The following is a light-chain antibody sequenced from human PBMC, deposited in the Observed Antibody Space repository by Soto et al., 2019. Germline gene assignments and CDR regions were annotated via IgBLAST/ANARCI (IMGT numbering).Light chain of an antibody. J-gene: IGKJ1*01. Sequence: EMVLTQSPGTLSLSPGERATLSCRASQSVSDKLAWYQQKPGQAPRLLIYHASARATGIPARFSGSGSGTEFTLTISGLQSEDFAVYYCQQYNNWPPWTFGRGTKVDIK. CDR3: QQYNNWPPWT. CDR1: QSVSDK. V-gene: IGKV3-15*01. CDR2: HAS.